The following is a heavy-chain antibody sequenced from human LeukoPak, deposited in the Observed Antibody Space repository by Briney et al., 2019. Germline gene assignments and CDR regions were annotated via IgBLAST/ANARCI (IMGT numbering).Heavy chain of an antibody. CDR2: FYYSGST. CDR1: GGSISGYY. V-gene: IGHV4-59*08. J-gene: IGHJ4*02. D-gene: IGHD2-8*01. CDR3: VRHDNGYFHY. Sequence: SGTLSLTCTVSGGSISGYYWSWIRQPPGKGLEWIGHFYYSGSTHYNPSLESRVTLSVDTSKNQFSLKLSSVTAADTAVYYCVRHDNGYFHYWGQGTLVTVSS.